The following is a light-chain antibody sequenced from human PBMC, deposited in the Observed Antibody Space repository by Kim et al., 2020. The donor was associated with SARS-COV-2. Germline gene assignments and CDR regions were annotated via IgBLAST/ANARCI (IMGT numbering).Light chain of an antibody. CDR3: QQYKNFPYT. CDR1: QDIGNS. J-gene: IGKJ2*01. V-gene: IGKV1-16*01. Sequence: DIQMSQSPSSLSASVGDRVTISCRASQDIGNSLDWFQQKPGKAPQSLIHSVSSLQSGVPSRFSGSGSGTDFTLTITSLQPEDFATYYCQQYKNFPYTFGLGTKLEI. CDR2: SVS.